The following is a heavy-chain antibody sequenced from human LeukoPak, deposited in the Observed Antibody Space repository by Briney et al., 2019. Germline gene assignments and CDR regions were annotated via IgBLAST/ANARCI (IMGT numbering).Heavy chain of an antibody. CDR2: IYSDNT. CDR1: GFTVSSNS. CDR3: ATTPRIAVAGYYFDY. D-gene: IGHD6-19*01. V-gene: IGHV3-53*01. J-gene: IGHJ4*02. Sequence: GRSLRLSCTVSGFTVSSNSMSWVRQAPGKGLEWVSFIYSDNTHYSDSVKGRFTISRDNSKNTLYLQMNSLRAEDTAVYYCATTPRIAVAGYYFDYWGQGTLVTVSS.